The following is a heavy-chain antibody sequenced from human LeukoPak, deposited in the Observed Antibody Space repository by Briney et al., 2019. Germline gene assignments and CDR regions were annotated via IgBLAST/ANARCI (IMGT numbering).Heavy chain of an antibody. Sequence: GGSLRLSCAAPGFTFSSYAMSWVRQAPGKGLEWVSAISGSGGNTYYTDSVEGRFTISRDNSQNTLYLQMNSLRAEDTAVYYCAKQRSEVVVAATNYWGQGTLVTVSS. V-gene: IGHV3-23*01. CDR1: GFTFSSYA. D-gene: IGHD2-15*01. CDR2: ISGSGGNT. J-gene: IGHJ4*02. CDR3: AKQRSEVVVAATNY.